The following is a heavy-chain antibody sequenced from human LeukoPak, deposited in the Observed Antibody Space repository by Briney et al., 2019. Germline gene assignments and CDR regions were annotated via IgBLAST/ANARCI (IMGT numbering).Heavy chain of an antibody. D-gene: IGHD3-10*01. CDR3: ASFGSGSNLDAFDI. Sequence: GGSLRLSCAASGFTFSDYYMSWIRQAPGKGLEWVSYISSSGSTIYYADSVKGRFTISRDNAKNSLYLQMNSLRDEDTAVYYCASFGSGSNLDAFDIWGQGTMVTVST. CDR1: GFTFSDYY. J-gene: IGHJ3*02. V-gene: IGHV3-11*04. CDR2: ISSSGSTI.